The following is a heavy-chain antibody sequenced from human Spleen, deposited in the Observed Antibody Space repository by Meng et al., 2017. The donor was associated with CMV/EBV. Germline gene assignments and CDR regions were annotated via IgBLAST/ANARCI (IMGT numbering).Heavy chain of an antibody. CDR3: AREKECSSTSCQFDLYYYYGMDV. D-gene: IGHD2-2*01. CDR2: ITSGSGSI. V-gene: IGHV3-21*01. CDR1: GFLFSSYD. J-gene: IGHJ6*02. Sequence: LSLTCAASGFLFSSYDMTWVRQAPGKGLEWVSSITSGSGSIYYVDSVNGRFTVSRDNARNSLYLQMNTLRAEDTAVYYCAREKECSSTSCQFDLYYYYGMDVWGQGTTVTVSS.